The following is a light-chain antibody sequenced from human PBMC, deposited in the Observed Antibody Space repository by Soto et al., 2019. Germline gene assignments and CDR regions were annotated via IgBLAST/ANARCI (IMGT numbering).Light chain of an antibody. CDR2: AAS. V-gene: IGKV3-15*01. CDR3: QQYNNWPQT. Sequence: EIVMTQSPATLSVSSGERATLSCRASQSVSSSLAWYQQKPGQAPRLLIYAASTRATGIPARFSGSGSGTAFTLTISSLQSEDFAVYYCQQYNNWPQTFGQGTKVEIK. CDR1: QSVSSS. J-gene: IGKJ1*01.